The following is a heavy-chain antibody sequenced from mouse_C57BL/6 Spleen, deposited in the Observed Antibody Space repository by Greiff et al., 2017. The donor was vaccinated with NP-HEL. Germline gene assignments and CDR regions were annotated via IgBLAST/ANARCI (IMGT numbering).Heavy chain of an antibody. CDR3: ARGSSYGSSPYWYFDV. V-gene: IGHV1-82*01. CDR1: GYAFSSSW. J-gene: IGHJ1*03. Sequence: QVQLQQSGPELVKPGASVKISCKASGYAFSSSWMNWVKQRPGKGLEWIGRIYPGDGDTNYNGKFKGKATLTADKSSSTAYMQLSSLTSEDSAVYFCARGSSYGSSPYWYFDVWGTGTTVTVSS. D-gene: IGHD1-1*01. CDR2: IYPGDGDT.